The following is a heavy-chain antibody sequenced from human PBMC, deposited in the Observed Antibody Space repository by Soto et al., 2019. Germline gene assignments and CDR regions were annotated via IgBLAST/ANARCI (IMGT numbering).Heavy chain of an antibody. D-gene: IGHD6-13*01. Sequence: VKVSCKASDYTFTSYGIIWVRQAPGQGLEWIGWISVYNGNTNYAQKFRGRVTMTTDISTTTAYMEMRSLRSDDTAVYYCARSGSSWNLREFDYWGQGNLVTVSS. V-gene: IGHV1-18*01. CDR2: ISVYNGNT. CDR1: DYTFTSYG. CDR3: ARSGSSWNLREFDY. J-gene: IGHJ4*02.